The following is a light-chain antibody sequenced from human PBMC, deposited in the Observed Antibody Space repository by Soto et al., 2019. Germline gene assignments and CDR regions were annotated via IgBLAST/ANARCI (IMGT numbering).Light chain of an antibody. V-gene: IGKV3-20*01. CDR2: GAS. Sequence: EIVLTQSPGTLSLSPGEGGTLSCRASQSVCSRCLAWYQQKPGQAPRLLIFGASSRATGIPDTFRGSGSGTDFTLTISRLEPEDSAVYYCQHYGSTPWTFGQGTKVEI. J-gene: IGKJ1*01. CDR1: QSVCSRC. CDR3: QHYGSTPWT.